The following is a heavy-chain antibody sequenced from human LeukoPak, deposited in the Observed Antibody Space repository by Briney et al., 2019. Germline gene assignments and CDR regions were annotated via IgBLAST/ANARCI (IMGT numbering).Heavy chain of an antibody. J-gene: IGHJ3*02. V-gene: IGHV4-39*01. Sequence: SETLSLTCTVSGGSISSSRYYWGWIRQPPGKGLEWIESIYYSGSTYYNPSLKSRVSISVDTSKNQFSLKLSSVTAADTAVYYCARGILTGPIYAFDIWGQGTMVTVSS. D-gene: IGHD3-9*01. CDR3: ARGILTGPIYAFDI. CDR2: IYYSGST. CDR1: GGSISSSRYY.